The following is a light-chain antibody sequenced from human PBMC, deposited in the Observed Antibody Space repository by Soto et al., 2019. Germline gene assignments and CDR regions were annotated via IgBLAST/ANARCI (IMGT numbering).Light chain of an antibody. CDR1: QSISSW. Sequence: DIQMTQSPSTLSASVGDRVTITCRASQSISSWLAWYQQKPGKAPKLLIYKASSLESGVPSRFSGSGSGTEFTLTISSLQPDDFATYYCQQYENLPTFGQGTKVDI. V-gene: IGKV1-5*03. CDR3: QQYENLPT. CDR2: KAS. J-gene: IGKJ1*01.